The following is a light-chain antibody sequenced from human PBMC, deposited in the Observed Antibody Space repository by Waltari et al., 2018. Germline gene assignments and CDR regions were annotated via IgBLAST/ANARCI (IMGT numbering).Light chain of an antibody. CDR1: QSLLHSNGYNY. Sequence: DIVMTQSPLSLPVTPGEPASISCRSSQSLLHSNGYNYLDWYLQKPGQSPQLLIYLGSNRASGVPDRLSGSGSGTDFTLKISRVEAEDVGVYYCMQALQTPNTFGQGTKLDI. CDR2: LGS. CDR3: MQALQTPNT. V-gene: IGKV2-28*01. J-gene: IGKJ2*01.